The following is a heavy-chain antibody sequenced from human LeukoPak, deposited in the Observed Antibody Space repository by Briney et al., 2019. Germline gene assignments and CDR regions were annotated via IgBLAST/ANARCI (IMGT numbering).Heavy chain of an antibody. CDR1: GYTFTGYY. CDR3: ATDLLAIVPTAKGC. D-gene: IGHD2-2*01. Sequence: ASVKVSCKTSGYTFTGYYIQWVRQAPGQGLEWMGYINPTSGGTNYAQEFQGRVTMTRDTSISTAYMELSRLTSDDTAVYYCATDLLAIVPTAKGCWGQGTLVTVSS. CDR2: INPTSGGT. J-gene: IGHJ4*02. V-gene: IGHV1-2*02.